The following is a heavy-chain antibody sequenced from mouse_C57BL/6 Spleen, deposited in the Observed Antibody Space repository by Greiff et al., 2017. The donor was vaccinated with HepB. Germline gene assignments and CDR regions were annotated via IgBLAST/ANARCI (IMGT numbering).Heavy chain of an antibody. CDR3: ARYYDYDEGGYYAMDY. D-gene: IGHD2-4*01. J-gene: IGHJ4*01. CDR2: IDPSDSYT. CDR1: GYTFTSYW. Sequence: QVQLQQPGAELVKPGASVKLSCKASGYTFTSYWMQWVKQRPGQGLEWIGEIDPSDSYTNYNQKFKGKATLTVDTSSSTAYMQLSSLTSEDSAVYYCARYYDYDEGGYYAMDYWGQGTSVTVSS. V-gene: IGHV1-50*01.